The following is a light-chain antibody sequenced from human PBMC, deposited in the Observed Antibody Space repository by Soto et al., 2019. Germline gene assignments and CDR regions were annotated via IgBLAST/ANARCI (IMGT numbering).Light chain of an antibody. CDR2: GAS. CDR1: QSVSSY. V-gene: IGKV3-11*01. J-gene: IGKJ4*01. Sequence: EIVLTQSPATLSLSPGERATLSCRASQSVSSYLAWYQQKPGQAPRLLIYGASTRATGIPARFSGSGSGTDFTLTISSLEPEDFAVYYCQQRSNWLTFGGGTKVDI. CDR3: QQRSNWLT.